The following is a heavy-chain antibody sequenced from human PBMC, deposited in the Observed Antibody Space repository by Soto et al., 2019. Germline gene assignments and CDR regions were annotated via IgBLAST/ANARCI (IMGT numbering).Heavy chain of an antibody. J-gene: IGHJ6*02. CDR2: INHSGST. V-gene: IGHV4-34*01. D-gene: IGHD3-3*01. CDR1: GGSFSCYY. CDR3: AHRGGFFYYYGMDV. Sequence: SDTLSLTCAVYGGSFSCYYWAWIRKPPGKGLEWIGEINHSGSTNYNPSLKSRVTISVDTSKNQFSLKLSSVTAADTAVYYCAHRGGFFYYYGMDVWGQGTTVTVSS.